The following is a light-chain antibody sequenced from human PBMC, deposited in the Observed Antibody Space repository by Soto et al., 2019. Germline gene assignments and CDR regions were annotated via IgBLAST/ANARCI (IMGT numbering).Light chain of an antibody. CDR3: QSFDSSLRAYV. J-gene: IGLJ1*01. CDR2: NNL. Sequence: QSVLTQPPSVSGAPGQRVTISCTGSSSNIGAGYDVHWYQQLPGTAPTLVIFNNLNRPSGVPERFSGSKSGTSASLVISGLQAEDEADYYCQSFDSSLRAYVFGSGTKLTVL. V-gene: IGLV1-40*01. CDR1: SSNIGAGYD.